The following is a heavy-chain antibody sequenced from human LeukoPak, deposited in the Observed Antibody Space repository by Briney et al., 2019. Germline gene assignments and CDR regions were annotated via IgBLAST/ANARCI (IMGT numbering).Heavy chain of an antibody. Sequence: GGSLRLSCAASGFTVSSNYMSWVRQAPGKGLEWVSVIYSGGSTYYADSVKGRFTISRDNSKNTLYLQMNSLRTEDTALYYCATSKRLVGAGGEFEIWGQGTMVTVSS. D-gene: IGHD1-26*01. CDR2: IYSGGST. CDR3: ATSKRLVGAGGEFEI. CDR1: GFTVSSNY. J-gene: IGHJ3*02. V-gene: IGHV3-66*01.